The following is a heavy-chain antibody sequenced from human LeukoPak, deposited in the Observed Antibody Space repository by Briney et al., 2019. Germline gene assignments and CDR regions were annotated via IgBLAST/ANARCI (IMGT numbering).Heavy chain of an antibody. Sequence: GGSLRLSCAASGFTFSSYAMNWVRQAPGKGLEWVSSISSSSSYIYYADSVKGRFTISRDNAKNSLYLQMNSLRAEDTAVYYCARGIVGATFDYWGQGTLVTVSS. CDR2: ISSSSSYI. J-gene: IGHJ4*02. V-gene: IGHV3-21*01. CDR1: GFTFSSYA. CDR3: ARGIVGATFDY. D-gene: IGHD1-26*01.